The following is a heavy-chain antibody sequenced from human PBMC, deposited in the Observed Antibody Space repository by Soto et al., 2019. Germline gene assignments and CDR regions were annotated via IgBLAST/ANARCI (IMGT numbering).Heavy chain of an antibody. CDR3: ARDLGYDSSGYSYYYYYYGMDV. CDR2: INPSGGST. D-gene: IGHD3-22*01. V-gene: IGHV1-46*01. CDR1: GYTFTSYY. Sequence: WASVKVSCKASGYTFTSYYMHWVRQAPGQGLEWMGIINPSGGSTSYAQKFQGRVTMTRDTSTSTVYMELSSLRSEDTAVYYCARDLGYDSSGYSYYYYYYGMDVWGQGTTVTVSS. J-gene: IGHJ6*02.